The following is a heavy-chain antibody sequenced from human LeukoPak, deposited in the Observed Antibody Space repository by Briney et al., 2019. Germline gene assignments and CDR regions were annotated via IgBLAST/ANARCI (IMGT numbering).Heavy chain of an antibody. V-gene: IGHV4-30-2*01. CDR3: ARAEEYGSGSYYFDY. D-gene: IGHD3-10*01. Sequence: ASETLSLTCAVSGGSISSGGYSWSWIRQPPGKGLEWIGYIYHSGSTYYNPSLKSRVTILVDRSKNQFSLKLSSVTAADTAVYYCARAEEYGSGSYYFDYWGQGTLVTVSS. CDR1: GGSISSGGYS. J-gene: IGHJ4*02. CDR2: IYHSGST.